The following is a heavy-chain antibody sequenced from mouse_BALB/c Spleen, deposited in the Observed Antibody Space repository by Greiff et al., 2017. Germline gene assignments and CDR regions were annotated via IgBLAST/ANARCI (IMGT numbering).Heavy chain of an antibody. D-gene: IGHD1-2*01. CDR3: ASGITTAKWFAY. V-gene: IGHV5-9-4*01. J-gene: IGHJ3*01. CDR2: ISSGGSYT. Sequence: EVKLVESGGGLVKPGGSLKLSCAASGFTFSSYAMSWVRQSPEKRLEWVAEISSGGSYTYYPDTVTGRFTISRDNAKNTLYLEMSSLRSEDTAMYYCASGITTAKWFAYWGQGTLVTVSA. CDR1: GFTFSSYA.